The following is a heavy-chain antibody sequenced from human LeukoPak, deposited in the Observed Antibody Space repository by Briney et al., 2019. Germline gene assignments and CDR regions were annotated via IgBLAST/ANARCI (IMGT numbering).Heavy chain of an antibody. Sequence: GASVKVSCKASGYTFTSYGISWVRQAPGRGLEWMGGIIPIFGTANYAQKFQGRVTITADESTSTAYMELSSLRSEDTAVYYCARMDGSSSARAFDIWGQGTMVTVSS. D-gene: IGHD6-6*01. V-gene: IGHV1-69*13. CDR2: IIPIFGTA. J-gene: IGHJ3*02. CDR1: GYTFTSYG. CDR3: ARMDGSSSARAFDI.